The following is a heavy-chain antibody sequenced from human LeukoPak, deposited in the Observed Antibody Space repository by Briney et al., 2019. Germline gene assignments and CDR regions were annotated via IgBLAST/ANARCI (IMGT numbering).Heavy chain of an antibody. J-gene: IGHJ5*02. CDR3: ARIPGSSWSLGAWFDP. Sequence: PGGSLRLSCAASGFTFSDYYMSWIRQAPGKGLEWVSYISSSSSYTNYADSVKGRFTISRDNAKNSLYLQMNGLRAEDTAVYYCARIPGSSWSLGAWFDPWGQGTLVTVSS. CDR1: GFTFSDYY. CDR2: ISSSSSYT. V-gene: IGHV3-11*06. D-gene: IGHD6-13*01.